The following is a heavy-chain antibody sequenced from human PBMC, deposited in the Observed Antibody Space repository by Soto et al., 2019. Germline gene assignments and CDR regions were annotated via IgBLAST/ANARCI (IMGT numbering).Heavy chain of an antibody. CDR2: INSDGSST. V-gene: IGHV3-74*01. CDR1: GFTFSGYW. Sequence: GGSLRLSCAASGFTFSGYWMHWVRQAPGKGLVWVSRINSDGSSTNYAESVKGRFTISRDNAKKTLYLQMNSLTAEDTAVYHCARGLTVPSTSGGYYYYMDVWGKGTTVTVSS. D-gene: IGHD3-16*01. CDR3: ARGLTVPSTSGGYYYYMDV. J-gene: IGHJ6*03.